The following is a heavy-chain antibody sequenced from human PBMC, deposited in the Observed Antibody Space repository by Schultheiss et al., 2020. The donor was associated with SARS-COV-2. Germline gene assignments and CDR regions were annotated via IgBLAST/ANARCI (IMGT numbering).Heavy chain of an antibody. D-gene: IGHD2-2*01. Sequence: GESLKISCAASGFTFSSYWMHWVRQAPGKGLVWVSRINSDGSSTSYADSVKGRFTISRDNAKNTLYLQMNSLRAEDTAVYYCARDSKFCSSTSCYFSSYGMDVWGQGTTVTVSS. V-gene: IGHV3-74*01. J-gene: IGHJ6*02. CDR2: INSDGSST. CDR1: GFTFSSYW. CDR3: ARDSKFCSSTSCYFSSYGMDV.